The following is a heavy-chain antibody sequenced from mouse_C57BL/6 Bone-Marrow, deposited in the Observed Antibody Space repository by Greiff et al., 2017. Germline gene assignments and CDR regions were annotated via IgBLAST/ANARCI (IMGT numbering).Heavy chain of an antibody. CDR1: GFNIKDDY. D-gene: IGHD2-3*01. Sequence: VQLQHSGAELVRPGASVKLSCTASGFNIKDDYMHWVKQRPEQGLEWIGWIDPENGDTEYASKFQGKATITADTSSNTAYLQLSSLTSEDTAVYYCTSDGYLYYFDYWGQGTTLTVSS. CDR3: TSDGYLYYFDY. CDR2: IDPENGDT. V-gene: IGHV14-4*01. J-gene: IGHJ2*01.